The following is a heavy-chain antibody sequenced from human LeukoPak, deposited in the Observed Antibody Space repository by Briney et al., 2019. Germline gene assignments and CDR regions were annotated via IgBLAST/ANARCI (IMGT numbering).Heavy chain of an antibody. D-gene: IGHD4-23*01. CDR2: INTDGSST. Sequence: GGSLRLSCAASGFTFSSYWMHGVRQAPGKGLMWVSGINTDGSSTMYADSVKGRFTISRDNAKNTLYLQMNSLRGEDTAVYHCYGGNAEHWGQGTLVTVSS. J-gene: IGHJ1*01. V-gene: IGHV3-74*03. CDR3: YGGNAEH. CDR1: GFTFSSYW.